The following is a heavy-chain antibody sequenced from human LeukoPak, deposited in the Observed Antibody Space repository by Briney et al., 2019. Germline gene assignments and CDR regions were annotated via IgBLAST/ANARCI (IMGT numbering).Heavy chain of an antibody. CDR1: GFTFSSYA. CDR3: AKATVDTAIDDYFDY. CDR2: ISGSGGST. Sequence: GGSLRLSCAASGFTFSSYAMSWVRQAPGKGLEWVSTISGSGGSTYYADSVKGRFTISRDNSKNTLYLQMNSLRAEDTAIYYCAKATVDTAIDDYFDYWGQETLVTVSS. D-gene: IGHD5-18*01. V-gene: IGHV3-23*01. J-gene: IGHJ4*02.